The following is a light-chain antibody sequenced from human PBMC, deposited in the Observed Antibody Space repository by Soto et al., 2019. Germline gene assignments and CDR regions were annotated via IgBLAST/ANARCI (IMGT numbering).Light chain of an antibody. CDR1: QSVSSNY. CDR2: GAS. V-gene: IGKV3-20*01. J-gene: IGKJ3*01. CDR3: QQYGSSPFT. Sequence: EIVLTQSPGTLSLSPGERATLSCRASQSVSSNYLTWYQQKPGQAPRLLMYGASSRATGIPDRFSGSGSGADFTLTISRLEPEDFAGYYCQQYGSSPFTFGPGTKVDIK.